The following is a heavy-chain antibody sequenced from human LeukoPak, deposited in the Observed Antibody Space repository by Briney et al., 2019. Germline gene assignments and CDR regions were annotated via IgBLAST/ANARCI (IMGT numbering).Heavy chain of an antibody. CDR3: ARANYYDSSGYLNYFDY. V-gene: IGHV3-30-3*01. CDR1: GFTFSTYA. D-gene: IGHD3-22*01. CDR2: ISYDGSNK. Sequence: PGGSLRLSCAASGFTFSTYAMHWVRQAPGKGLEWVAVISYDGSNKYYADSVKGRFTISRDNSKNTLYLQKNSLRPEDTAVYYCARANYYDSSGYLNYFDYWGQGTLVTVSS. J-gene: IGHJ4*02.